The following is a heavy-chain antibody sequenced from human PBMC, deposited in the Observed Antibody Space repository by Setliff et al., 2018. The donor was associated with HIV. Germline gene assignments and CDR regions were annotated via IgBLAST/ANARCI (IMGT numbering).Heavy chain of an antibody. CDR3: ARRRLVGYSFDY. V-gene: IGHV4-39*01. J-gene: IGHJ4*02. CDR1: GSSVYTASYY. CDR2: FYFGRTT. D-gene: IGHD6-25*01. Sequence: SETLSLTCTVSGSSVYTASYYWAWVRQPPGKGLEWIGTFYFGRTTYYNPSLESRVTLSVDTAKNQLSLKVTSVTAADTAIYYCARRRLVGYSFDYWGQGALVTVSS.